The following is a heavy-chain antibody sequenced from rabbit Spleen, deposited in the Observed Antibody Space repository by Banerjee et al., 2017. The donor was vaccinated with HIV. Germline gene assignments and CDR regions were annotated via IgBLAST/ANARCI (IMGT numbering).Heavy chain of an antibody. J-gene: IGHJ4*01. CDR1: GIDLISNA. Sequence: QEHLKETGGGLVQPGGFLTLSCKASGIDLISNAVSWVRQAPGKGLEWIGDIYPVFGVTNYANWMKGRFTISSDNAQNTVGLQLNSLTAADTATYFCARTGSSWSLNLWGPGTLVTVS. D-gene: IGHD8-1*01. CDR3: ARTGSSWSLNL. CDR2: IYPVFGVT. V-gene: IGHV1S47*01.